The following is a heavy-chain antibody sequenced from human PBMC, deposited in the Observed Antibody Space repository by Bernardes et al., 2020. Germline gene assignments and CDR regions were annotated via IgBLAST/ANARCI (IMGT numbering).Heavy chain of an antibody. D-gene: IGHD3-10*01. J-gene: IGHJ4*02. CDR3: AKDRSKVLLWFGELDY. Sequence: GGSLRLSCVASGFTFSSYAMSWVRQAPGKGLEWVSAISGSGGSTYYADSVKGRFTISRDNSKNTLYLQMNSLRAEDTAVYYCAKDRSKVLLWFGELDYWGQGTLVTVSS. V-gene: IGHV3-23*01. CDR2: ISGSGGST. CDR1: GFTFSSYA.